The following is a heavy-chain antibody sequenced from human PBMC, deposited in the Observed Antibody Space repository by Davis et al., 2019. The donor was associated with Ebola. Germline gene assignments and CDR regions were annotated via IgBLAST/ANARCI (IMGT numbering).Heavy chain of an antibody. J-gene: IGHJ6*03. CDR2: IYYSGST. D-gene: IGHD1-26*01. CDR1: GGSITSGGYQ. Sequence: LRLSCTVSGGSITSGGYQWSWIRQHPGKGLELIGYIYYSGSTFYNPSLESRVTISLDTSKNQFSLRLTSVTAADTAMYYCARLTSYSGIYDHFYYYMDVWGKGTTVTVSS. CDR3: ARLTSYSGIYDHFYYYMDV. V-gene: IGHV4-31*03.